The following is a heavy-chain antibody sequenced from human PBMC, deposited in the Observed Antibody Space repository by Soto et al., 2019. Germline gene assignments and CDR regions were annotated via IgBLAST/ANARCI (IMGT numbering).Heavy chain of an antibody. CDR3: ARSDYYDSSYFDY. J-gene: IGHJ4*02. Sequence: PSETLSLTCTVSGGSISSGDYYWSWIRQPPGKGLEWIGYIYYSGSTYYNPSLKSRVTISVDTSKNQFSLKLSSVTAADTAVYYCARSDYYDSSYFDYWGQGTLVTVSS. V-gene: IGHV4-30-4*01. CDR2: IYYSGST. D-gene: IGHD3-22*01. CDR1: GGSISSGDYY.